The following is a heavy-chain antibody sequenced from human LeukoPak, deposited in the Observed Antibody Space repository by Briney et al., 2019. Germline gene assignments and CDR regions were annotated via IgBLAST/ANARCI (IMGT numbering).Heavy chain of an antibody. D-gene: IGHD1-26*01. V-gene: IGHV4-4*09. Sequence: SETLSLTCTVSGGSISGNYRGWIRQPPGRGLEWIAYIHSSGYTNYNPSLKSRVTISVDTSNNQFSLKVTSVTAADTAMYYCTKRQGPTSGSYDYFDPWGQGALVTVSS. J-gene: IGHJ5*02. CDR1: GGSISGNY. CDR3: TKRQGPTSGSYDYFDP. CDR2: IHSSGYT.